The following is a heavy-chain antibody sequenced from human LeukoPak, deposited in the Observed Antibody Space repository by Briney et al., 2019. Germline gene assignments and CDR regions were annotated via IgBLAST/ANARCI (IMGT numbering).Heavy chain of an antibody. V-gene: IGHV3-23*01. D-gene: IGHD3-3*01. CDR1: GFTFSSYA. Sequence: GGSLRLSCAASGFTFSSYAMSWVRQAPGKGLEWVSAISGSGGSTYYADSVKGRFTTSRDNSKNTLYLQMNSLRAEDTAVYYCAKDRSYYDFWSGYFGGAFEAFDIWGQGTMVTVSS. CDR2: ISGSGGST. CDR3: AKDRSYYDFWSGYFGGAFEAFDI. J-gene: IGHJ3*02.